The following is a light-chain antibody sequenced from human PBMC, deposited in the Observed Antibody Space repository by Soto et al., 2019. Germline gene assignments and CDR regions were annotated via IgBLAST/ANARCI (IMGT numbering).Light chain of an antibody. CDR2: EVS. CDR3: GSYTSSSTVV. V-gene: IGLV2-14*01. CDR1: SXDVGAYNY. J-gene: IGLJ2*01. Sequence: QSVLTQPASVSGSPGQSITISCIGTSXDVGAYNYVSWYQQYPGKAPKLLIYEVSNRPSGVSNRFSGSKSGNTASLTISGLQAEDETDYYCGSYTSSSTVVFGGGTQLTVL.